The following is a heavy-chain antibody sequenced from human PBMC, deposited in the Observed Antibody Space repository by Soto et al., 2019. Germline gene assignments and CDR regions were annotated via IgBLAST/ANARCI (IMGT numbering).Heavy chain of an antibody. CDR3: AREGNYCDAFDI. CDR1: GFTFSSYA. J-gene: IGHJ3*02. Sequence: QVQLVESGGGVVQPGRSLRLSCAASGFTFSSYAMHWVRQAPGKGLEWVAVISYDGSNKYYADSVKGRFTISRDNSKNSLYLQMNSLRAEDTAVYYGAREGNYCDAFDIWGQGTMVTVSS. D-gene: IGHD4-4*01. V-gene: IGHV3-30-3*01. CDR2: ISYDGSNK.